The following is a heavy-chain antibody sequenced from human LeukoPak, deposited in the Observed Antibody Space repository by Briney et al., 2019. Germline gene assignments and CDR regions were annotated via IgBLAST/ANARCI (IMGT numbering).Heavy chain of an antibody. CDR1: GFTFSSYA. D-gene: IGHD3-22*01. CDR3: ASPVDYYDSSRFDY. J-gene: IGHJ4*02. Sequence: GGSLRLSCAASGFTFSSYAMHWVRQAPGKGLEWVAVISWDGSNKYYADSVKGRFTISRDNSKNTLYLQMNSLRAEDTAVYYCASPVDYYDSSRFDYWGQGTLVTVSS. CDR2: ISWDGSNK. V-gene: IGHV3-30-3*01.